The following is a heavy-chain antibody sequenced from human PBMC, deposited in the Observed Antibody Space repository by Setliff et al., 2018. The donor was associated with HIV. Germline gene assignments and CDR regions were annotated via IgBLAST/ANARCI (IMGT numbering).Heavy chain of an antibody. Sequence: SETLSLTCTVSGGSISSYYWSWIRQPPGKGLEWLGHIYTSGSTNYNPSLKSRVTISVDTSKNQFSLKLSSVTAADTAVYYCARITIFGVVPYYFDYWGQGTLVTVSS. V-gene: IGHV4-4*08. CDR2: IYTSGST. D-gene: IGHD3-3*01. J-gene: IGHJ4*02. CDR1: GGSISSYY. CDR3: ARITIFGVVPYYFDY.